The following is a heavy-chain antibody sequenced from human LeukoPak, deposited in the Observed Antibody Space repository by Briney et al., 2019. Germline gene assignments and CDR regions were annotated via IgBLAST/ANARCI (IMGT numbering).Heavy chain of an antibody. V-gene: IGHV1-69*01. D-gene: IGHD4-23*01. Sequence: ASVKVSCKASGGTFSSYATSWVRQAPGQGLEWMGGIIPIFGTANYAQKFQGRVTITADESTSTAYMELSSLRSEDTAVYYCARSPRSTTVVTRPFDYWGQGTLSPSPQ. CDR3: ARSPRSTTVVTRPFDY. CDR2: IIPIFGTA. J-gene: IGHJ4*02. CDR1: GGTFSSYA.